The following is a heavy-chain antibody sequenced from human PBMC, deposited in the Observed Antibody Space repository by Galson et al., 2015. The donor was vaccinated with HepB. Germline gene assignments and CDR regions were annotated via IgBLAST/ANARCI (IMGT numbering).Heavy chain of an antibody. CDR2: IWYDGSNK. Sequence: SLRLSCAASGFTFSSYGMHWVRQAPGKGLEWVAGIWYDGSNKYYADSVKGRFTISRDNSKNTLYLQMNSLRAEDTAVYYCARDRKVRGWSRAPNDYWGQGTLVTVSS. J-gene: IGHJ4*02. CDR1: GFTFSSYG. V-gene: IGHV3-33*01. CDR3: ARDRKVRGWSRAPNDY. D-gene: IGHD6-19*01.